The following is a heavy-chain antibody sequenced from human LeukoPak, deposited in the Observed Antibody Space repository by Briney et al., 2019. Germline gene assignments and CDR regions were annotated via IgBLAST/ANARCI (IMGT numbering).Heavy chain of an antibody. Sequence: GASVKVSCKASGYTFTGYYMHWVRPAPGQGLEWMGWINPNTGDTKYAQQFQGRVTVTRDTSISTAYMDLSRLTSDDTAVYYCARGLYPDYWGQGTRVTVSS. CDR3: ARGLYPDY. CDR1: GYTFTGYY. D-gene: IGHD2-8*01. V-gene: IGHV1-2*02. J-gene: IGHJ4*02. CDR2: INPNTGDT.